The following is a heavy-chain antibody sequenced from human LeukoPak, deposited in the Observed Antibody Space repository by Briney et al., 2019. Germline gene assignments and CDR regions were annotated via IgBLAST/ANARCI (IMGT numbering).Heavy chain of an antibody. Sequence: GGSLRLSCAASGFTFGDYYMSWIRQAPGKGLEWVSYISSSDSPIYYADSVKGRFTISRDNAKNSLFLQMNSLRAEDMALYYCAKSKTVTTEFDHWGQGTLVTVSS. CDR1: GFTFGDYY. CDR3: AKSKTVTTEFDH. J-gene: IGHJ4*02. V-gene: IGHV3-11*01. D-gene: IGHD4-17*01. CDR2: ISSSDSPI.